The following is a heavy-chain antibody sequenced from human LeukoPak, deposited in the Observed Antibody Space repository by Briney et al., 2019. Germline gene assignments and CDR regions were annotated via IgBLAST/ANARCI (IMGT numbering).Heavy chain of an antibody. D-gene: IGHD6-19*01. V-gene: IGHV3-23*01. Sequence: GGSLRLSCAASGFTFSSYAMSWVRQAPGKGLEWVSAISGSGGSTYYADSVKGRFTISRDNAKNSLYLQMNSLRAEDTAVYYCARETPDSSGWDWGQGTLVTVSS. CDR1: GFTFSSYA. CDR3: ARETPDSSGWD. CDR2: ISGSGGST. J-gene: IGHJ4*02.